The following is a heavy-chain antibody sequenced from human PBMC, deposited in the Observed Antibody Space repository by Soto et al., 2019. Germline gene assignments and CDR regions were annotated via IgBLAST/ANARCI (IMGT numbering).Heavy chain of an antibody. Sequence: GASVKVSFKASGYTFTSYGISWVRQAPGQGLEWMGWISAYNGNTNYAQKLQGRVTMTTDTSTSTAYMELRSLRSDDTAVYYCARELTYYDILTGYSWFDPWGQGTLVTVSS. D-gene: IGHD3-9*01. CDR3: ARELTYYDILTGYSWFDP. CDR1: GYTFTSYG. J-gene: IGHJ5*02. CDR2: ISAYNGNT. V-gene: IGHV1-18*01.